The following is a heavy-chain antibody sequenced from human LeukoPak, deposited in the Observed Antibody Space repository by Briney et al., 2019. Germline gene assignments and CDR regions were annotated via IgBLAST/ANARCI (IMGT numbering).Heavy chain of an antibody. CDR3: ASVLDSSGYYSTYGY. V-gene: IGHV1-2*02. J-gene: IGHJ4*02. CDR2: INPNSGGT. D-gene: IGHD3-22*01. Sequence: ASVKVSCKASGYTFTVYYMHWVRQAPGQGLEWMGWINPNSGGTNYAQKFQGRFTMTRYTSISTAYMELSRLTSDETAVYYCASVLDSSGYYSTYGYWGQGTLVTVSS. CDR1: GYTFTVYY.